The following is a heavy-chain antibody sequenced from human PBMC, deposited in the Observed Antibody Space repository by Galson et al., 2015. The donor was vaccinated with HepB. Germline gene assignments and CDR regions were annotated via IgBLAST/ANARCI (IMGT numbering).Heavy chain of an antibody. CDR2: LYSGGGT. Sequence: SLRLSCAASGFAVSSHYMTWVRQAPGKGLECVSVLYSGGGTYYADSVKGRFTISSDNSKNTLYVQMDSLRAEDTAVYYCARWAGYEDSSGNHFPLDNWGRGTLVTVSS. J-gene: IGHJ4*02. V-gene: IGHV3-53*01. D-gene: IGHD3-22*01. CDR3: ARWAGYEDSSGNHFPLDN. CDR1: GFAVSSHY.